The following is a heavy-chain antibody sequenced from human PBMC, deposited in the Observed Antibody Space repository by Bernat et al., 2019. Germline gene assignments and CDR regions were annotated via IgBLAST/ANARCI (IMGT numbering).Heavy chain of an antibody. Sequence: QVQLVESGGGVVQPGRSLRLSCAASGFTFSSYGMHWVRQAPGKGLEWVAVIWYDGRNKYYADSVKGRFTISRDNSKNTLYLQMNSLRAEDTAVYCSARDRVGRSDYWGQGTLVTVSS. CDR3: ARDRVGRSDY. CDR1: GFTFSSYG. J-gene: IGHJ4*02. V-gene: IGHV3-33*01. CDR2: IWYDGRNK. D-gene: IGHD3-10*01.